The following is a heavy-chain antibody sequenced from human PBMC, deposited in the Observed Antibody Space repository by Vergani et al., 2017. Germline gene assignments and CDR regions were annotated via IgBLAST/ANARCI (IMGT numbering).Heavy chain of an antibody. V-gene: IGHV4-30-4*08. CDR2: IYHSGST. CDR3: ARIGPYFHDSRIDY. Sequence: QVHLQESGPGLVKSSQTLSLTCTVSGVPFRSADYYWSWIRQAPGKGLEWIGYIYHSGSTSYNPSLKSRVSMSVETSKNQFSLNLRSVTAADTAIYYCARIGPYFHDSRIDYWGQGRLVTVSS. J-gene: IGHJ4*02. CDR1: GVPFRSADYY. D-gene: IGHD3-22*01.